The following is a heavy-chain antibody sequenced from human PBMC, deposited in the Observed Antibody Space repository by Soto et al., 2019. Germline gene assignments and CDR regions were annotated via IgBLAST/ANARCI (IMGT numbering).Heavy chain of an antibody. J-gene: IGHJ6*02. CDR3: AKGGAFGELDV. D-gene: IGHD3-10*01. V-gene: IGHV3-30*18. CDR1: GFTFSSYG. CDR2: ISYDGSNK. Sequence: GGSLRLSCAASGFTFSSYGMHWVRQAPGKGLEWVAVISYDGSNKYYADSVKGRFTISRDNSKNTLYLQMNSLRAEDTAVYYCAKGGAFGELDVWGQGTTVTVSS.